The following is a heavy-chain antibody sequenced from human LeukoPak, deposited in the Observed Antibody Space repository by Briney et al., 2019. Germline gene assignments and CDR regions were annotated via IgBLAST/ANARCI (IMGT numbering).Heavy chain of an antibody. J-gene: IGHJ1*01. CDR3: ARYDYSNLDMAEYFQH. Sequence: GASVKVSCKASGYPLIDYYLHWVRQAPGQGLEWMGWINPNSGGTNYAQKFQGRVTMTRDTSISTAYMELSRLRSDDTAVYYCARYDYSNLDMAEYFQHWGQGTLVTISS. CDR2: INPNSGGT. D-gene: IGHD4-11*01. V-gene: IGHV1-2*02. CDR1: GYPLIDYY.